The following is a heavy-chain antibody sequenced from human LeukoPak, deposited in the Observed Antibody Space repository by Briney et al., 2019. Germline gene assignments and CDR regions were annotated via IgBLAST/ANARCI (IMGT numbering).Heavy chain of an antibody. Sequence: SSETLSLTCAVYGGSFSGYYWSWIRQPPGKGLEWIGEINHSGSTNYNPSLKSRVTISVDTSKNQFSLKLSSVTAADTAVYYCARGKELLRWHKSVDYWGQGTLVTVSS. CDR2: INHSGST. CDR3: ARGKELLRWHKSVDY. CDR1: GGSFSGYY. D-gene: IGHD4-23*01. V-gene: IGHV4-34*01. J-gene: IGHJ4*02.